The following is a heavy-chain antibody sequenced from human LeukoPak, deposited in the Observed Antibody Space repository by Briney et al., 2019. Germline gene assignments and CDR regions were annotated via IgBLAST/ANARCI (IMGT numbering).Heavy chain of an antibody. CDR1: GFAFSSYA. D-gene: IGHD3-10*01. CDR3: ARDWRSQGKDTSGSYLAPLDH. V-gene: IGHV3-23*01. Sequence: GGSLRLSCAACGFAFSSYAMSWLRQAPGKGLEWVSTIHDDGGKSYYADSVKGRFTISRDNSRNTLNLQMDGLRAEDTALYYCARDWRSQGKDTSGSYLAPLDHWGQGTQVTVSS. J-gene: IGHJ4*02. CDR2: IHDDGGKS.